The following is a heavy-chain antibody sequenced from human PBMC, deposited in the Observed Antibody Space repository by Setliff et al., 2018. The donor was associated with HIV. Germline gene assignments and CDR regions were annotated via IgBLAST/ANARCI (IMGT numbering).Heavy chain of an antibody. CDR3: ASRVYYYDSNNFLREEGFDP. V-gene: IGHV4-34*01. CDR2: IHHGGGT. Sequence: SETLSLTCAVYGGSFGDQFWNWIRQSPGKGLEWIGEIHHGGGTKYNPSLKSRVTISIDTSKNQFSLNLTSVTAADTAVYYCASRVYYYDSNNFLREEGFDPWGQGTLVTVSS. J-gene: IGHJ5*02. D-gene: IGHD3-22*01. CDR1: GGSFGDQF.